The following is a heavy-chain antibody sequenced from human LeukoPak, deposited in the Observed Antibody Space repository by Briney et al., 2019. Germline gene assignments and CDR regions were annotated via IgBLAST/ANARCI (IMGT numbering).Heavy chain of an antibody. CDR1: GYTFTSYD. CDR3: ARGLRYSSGWYAYAFDI. Sequence: GASVKVSCKASGYTFTSYDINWVRQATGQGLEWMGWMNPSSGDKSSSQKFQSRVTITRTTSISTAYMELSSLSSEDTAVYYCARGLRYSSGWYAYAFDIWGQGTMVTVSS. CDR2: MNPSSGDK. D-gene: IGHD6-19*01. J-gene: IGHJ3*02. V-gene: IGHV1-8*03.